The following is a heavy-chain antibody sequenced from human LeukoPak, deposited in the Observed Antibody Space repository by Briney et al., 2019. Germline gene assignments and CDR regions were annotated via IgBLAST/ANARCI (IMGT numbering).Heavy chain of an antibody. J-gene: IGHJ5*02. D-gene: IGHD3-10*01. CDR2: ICHSGST. CDR3: ARVCCYFDSRSNPNWFDP. CDR1: GYSISSHYC. Sequence: SETLSLTCAVSGYSISSHYCWGWIRQAPGKGLEWIGTICHSGSTFYNPSLKSRLTISIDTSKNQFSLKLSSVTAADTAVYYCARVCCYFDSRSNPNWFDPWGQGTLVTVSS. V-gene: IGHV4-38-2*01.